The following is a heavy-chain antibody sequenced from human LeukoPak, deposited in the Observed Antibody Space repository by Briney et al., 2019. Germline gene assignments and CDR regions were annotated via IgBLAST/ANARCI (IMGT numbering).Heavy chain of an antibody. D-gene: IGHD4-17*01. CDR2: INHSGST. Sequence: SQTLSLTCTVSGGSISSGSYYWSWIRQPPGKGLEWIGEINHSGSTNYNPSLKSRVTMSVDTSKNQFSLKLSSVTAADTAVYYCASRTVTTFRYFDLWGRGTLVTVSS. CDR1: GGSISSGSYY. J-gene: IGHJ2*01. CDR3: ASRTVTTFRYFDL. V-gene: IGHV4-39*07.